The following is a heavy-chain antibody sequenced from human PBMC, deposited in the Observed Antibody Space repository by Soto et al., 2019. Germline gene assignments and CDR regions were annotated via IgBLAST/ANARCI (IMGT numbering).Heavy chain of an antibody. CDR1: GFTFSSYS. D-gene: IGHD6-13*01. J-gene: IGHJ4*02. CDR3: VRFGGAAAGPGDY. CDR2: ISSSSSYI. V-gene: IGHV3-21*01. Sequence: GGSLRLSCVASGFTFSSYSMNWVRQAPGKGLEWVSSISSSSSYIYYADSVKGRFTISRDNAKNSLYLQMNSLRAEDTAVYYCVRFGGAAAGPGDYWGQGTLVTVSS.